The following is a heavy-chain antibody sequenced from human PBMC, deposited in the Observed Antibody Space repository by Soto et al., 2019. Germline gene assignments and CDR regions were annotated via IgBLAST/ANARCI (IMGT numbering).Heavy chain of an antibody. CDR2: IYDTGST. CDR1: GGSMSFYY. D-gene: IGHD3-10*01. J-gene: IGHJ4*02. Sequence: TSETLSLTCSVSGGSMSFYYWMWIRQPPGRGLEWIGYIYDTGSTNYNPSLKSRVTMSVDTSKSQFSLNLISVTAADTAVYYCSRGRGGHFDYWGQGVLVTVSS. CDR3: SRGRGGHFDY. V-gene: IGHV4-59*01.